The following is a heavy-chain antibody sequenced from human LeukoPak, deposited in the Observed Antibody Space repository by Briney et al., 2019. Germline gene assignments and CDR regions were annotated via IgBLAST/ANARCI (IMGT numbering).Heavy chain of an antibody. V-gene: IGHV3-48*04. CDR1: GFTFSSYS. CDR2: ISSSSSTI. J-gene: IGHJ4*02. Sequence: PGGSLRLSCAASGFTFSSYSMNWVRQAPGKGLEWVSYISSSSSTIYYADSVKGRFTISRDNAKNSLYLQMNSLRAEDTAVYYCARESGGSYIDYWGQGTLVTVSS. D-gene: IGHD1-26*01. CDR3: ARESGGSYIDY.